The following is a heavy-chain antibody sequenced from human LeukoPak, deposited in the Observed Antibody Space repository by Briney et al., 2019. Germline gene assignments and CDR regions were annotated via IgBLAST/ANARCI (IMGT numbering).Heavy chain of an antibody. Sequence: SETLSLTCTVSGGSISSYYWSWVRQPPGKGLEWIGCIYYSGSTNYNPSLKSRVTISVDTSKNQFSLKLSSVTAADTAVYYCARELYCSSTSCHGVWFDPWGQGTLVTVSS. D-gene: IGHD2-2*01. V-gene: IGHV4-59*01. CDR2: IYYSGST. CDR3: ARELYCSSTSCHGVWFDP. J-gene: IGHJ5*02. CDR1: GGSISSYY.